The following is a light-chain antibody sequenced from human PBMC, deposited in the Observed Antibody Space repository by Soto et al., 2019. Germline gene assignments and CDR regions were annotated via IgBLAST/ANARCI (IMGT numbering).Light chain of an antibody. V-gene: IGKV1D-13*01. CDR3: QQFNDFPLT. CDR2: DAP. J-gene: IGKJ4*01. CDR1: QDISSA. Sequence: IQLTQSPSSLSASVGDRVTITCRAGQDISSALAWYQQKPGKAPKLLLYDAPSLDAGVPSRFSGSGSGTDFTLSITSLRPEDFATYYCQQFNDFPLTFGGGTKVQIK.